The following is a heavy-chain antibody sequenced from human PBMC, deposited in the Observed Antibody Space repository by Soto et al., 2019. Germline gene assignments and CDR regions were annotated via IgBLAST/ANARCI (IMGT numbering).Heavy chain of an antibody. V-gene: IGHV3-30*18. CDR3: AKDAFWSGYYKGGYFDY. Sequence: VQLVESGGNLVQAGGSLRLSCAASGFSFISYSMSWVRQAPGKGLEWVAVISYDGSNKYYADSVKGRFTISRDNSKNTLYLQMNSLRAEDTAVYYCAKDAFWSGYYKGGYFDYWGQGTLVTVSS. CDR1: GFSFISYS. D-gene: IGHD3-3*01. CDR2: ISYDGSNK. J-gene: IGHJ4*02.